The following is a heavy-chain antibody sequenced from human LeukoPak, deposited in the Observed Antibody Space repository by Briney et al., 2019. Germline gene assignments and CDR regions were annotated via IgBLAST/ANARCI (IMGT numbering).Heavy chain of an antibody. CDR3: ARDLGNYGSDY. CDR2: ISGSGATI. V-gene: IGHV3-48*03. D-gene: IGHD1-7*01. Sequence: GGSLRLSCAASGFTFSSYEMNWVRQAPGKGLEWVSYISGSGATIYYADSVKGRFTISRENAKNSLYLQMNSLRSEDTAVYYCARDLGNYGSDYWGQGTLVTVSS. J-gene: IGHJ4*02. CDR1: GFTFSSYE.